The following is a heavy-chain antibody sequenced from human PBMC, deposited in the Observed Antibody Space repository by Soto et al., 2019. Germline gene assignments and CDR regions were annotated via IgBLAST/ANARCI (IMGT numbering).Heavy chain of an antibody. J-gene: IGHJ4*02. Sequence: QVQLVESGGGVVQPGRSLRLSCAASGFIFSNYGMHWVRQAPSKGLEWVAVISYDGSNHYYGDSVKGRFTISRDNSKNTLYLQMSSLRPEDTAVYYCAKDLPGYGDYFDSWGQGTLVTVSS. CDR3: AKDLPGYGDYFDS. CDR2: ISYDGSNH. D-gene: IGHD5-18*01. CDR1: GFIFSNYG. V-gene: IGHV3-30*18.